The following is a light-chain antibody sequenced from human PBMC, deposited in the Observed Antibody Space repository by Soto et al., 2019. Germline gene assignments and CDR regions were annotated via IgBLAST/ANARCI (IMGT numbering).Light chain of an antibody. CDR1: QSVRSAY. Sequence: ENVLTQSPGTLSLSPGDRATLSCRASQSVRSAYLAWYQQKPGQSPRLLIYGTSSRATGIPDRFSGSGSGTDFTLTISRLEPEDFAVYLCQQYGTSPYTFGQGTKVEIK. CDR3: QQYGTSPYT. CDR2: GTS. V-gene: IGKV3-20*01. J-gene: IGKJ2*01.